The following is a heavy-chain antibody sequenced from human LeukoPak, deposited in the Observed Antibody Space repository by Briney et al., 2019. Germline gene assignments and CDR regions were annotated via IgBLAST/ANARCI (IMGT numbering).Heavy chain of an antibody. CDR1: GGSISSSSYY. D-gene: IGHD6-19*01. J-gene: IGHJ6*03. CDR2: IYYSGST. Sequence: SETLSLTCTVSGGSISSSSYYWGWIRQPPGKGLEWIGSIYYSGSTYYNPSLKSRVTISVDTSKNQFSLKLSSVTAADTAVYYCARSVSNSSGWYYMDVWGKGTRSPSP. V-gene: IGHV4-39*01. CDR3: ARSVSNSSGWYYMDV.